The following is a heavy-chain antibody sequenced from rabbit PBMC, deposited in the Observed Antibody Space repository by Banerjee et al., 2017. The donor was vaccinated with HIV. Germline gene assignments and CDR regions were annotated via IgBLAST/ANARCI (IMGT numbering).Heavy chain of an antibody. J-gene: IGHJ4*01. D-gene: IGHD4-1*01. CDR3: ARDLAGVIGWNFNL. CDR2: IDGGSSGST. CDR1: GFSFSNKYV. Sequence: QEQLVESGGGLVQPEGSLTLTCKASGFSFSNKYVMCWVRQAPGKGLEWITCIDGGSSGSTYYANWAKGRFTISKTSSTTVTLQMTSLTAADTATYFCARDLAGVIGWNFNLWGQGTLVTVS. V-gene: IGHV1S45*01.